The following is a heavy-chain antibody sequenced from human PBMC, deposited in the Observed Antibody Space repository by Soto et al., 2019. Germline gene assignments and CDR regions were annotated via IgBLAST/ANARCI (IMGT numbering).Heavy chain of an antibody. J-gene: IGHJ6*02. D-gene: IGHD3-10*01. CDR1: GFTFSSYG. CDR2: ISYDGSNK. Sequence: GGSLRLSCAASGFTFSSYGMHWVRQAPGKGLEWVAVISYDGSNKYYADSVKGRFTISRDNSKNTLYLQMNSLRAEDTAVYYCAKDPRYYYGSGSYYIPYYYYGMDVWGQGTTVTVSS. CDR3: AKDPRYYYGSGSYYIPYYYYGMDV. V-gene: IGHV3-30*18.